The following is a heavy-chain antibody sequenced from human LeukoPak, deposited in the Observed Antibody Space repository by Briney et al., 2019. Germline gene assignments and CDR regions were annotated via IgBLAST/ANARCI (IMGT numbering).Heavy chain of an antibody. D-gene: IGHD3-10*01. CDR2: IYYSGST. CDR3: ARDLLLWFGELSFPHDY. J-gene: IGHJ4*02. Sequence: PETLSLTCTVSGGSISSSSYYWGWIRQPPGKGLEWIGSIYYSGSTYYNPSLKSRVTISVDTSKNQFSLKLSSVTAADTAVYYCARDLLLWFGELSFPHDYWGQGTLVTVSS. V-gene: IGHV4-39*01. CDR1: GGSISSSSYY.